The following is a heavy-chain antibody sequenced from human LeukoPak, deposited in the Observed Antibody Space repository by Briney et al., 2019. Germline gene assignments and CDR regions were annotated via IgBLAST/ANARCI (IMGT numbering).Heavy chain of an antibody. CDR2: IYYSGST. CDR1: GGSISSGGYY. V-gene: IGHV4-31*03. D-gene: IGHD5-12*01. J-gene: IGHJ6*03. CDR3: AREPRAATKPNYYYYMDV. Sequence: SETLSLTCTVSGGSISSGGYYWSWIRQHPGKGLEWIGYIYYSGSTYYNPSLKSRVTISVDTSKNQFSLKLSSVTAADTAVYYCAREPRAATKPNYYYYMDVWGKGTTVTVSS.